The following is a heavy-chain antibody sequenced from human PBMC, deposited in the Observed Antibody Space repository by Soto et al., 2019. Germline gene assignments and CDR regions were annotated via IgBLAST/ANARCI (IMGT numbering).Heavy chain of an antibody. CDR2: MNPNSGNT. V-gene: IGHV1-8*01. D-gene: IGHD3-3*01. CDR3: ARGRANYDDFWSGYYPH. J-gene: IGHJ4*02. Sequence: QVQLVQSGAEVKKPGASVKVSCKASGYTFTSYDINWVRQATGQGLEWMGWMNPNSGNTGYAQKFQGRVTMTRNTSXSXXYMELSSLRSEDTAVYYCARGRANYDDFWSGYYPHWGQGTLVTVSS. CDR1: GYTFTSYD.